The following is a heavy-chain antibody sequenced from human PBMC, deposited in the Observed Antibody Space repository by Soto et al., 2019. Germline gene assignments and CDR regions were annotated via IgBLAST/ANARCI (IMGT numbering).Heavy chain of an antibody. CDR1: GFTFSSYA. V-gene: IGHV3-23*01. J-gene: IGHJ4*02. CDR2: ISGSGGST. Sequence: GGSLRLSCAASGFTFSSYAMSWVRQAPGKGLEWVSAISGSGGSTYYADSVKGRFTISRDNSKNTLYLQMNSLRAEDTAVYYCAKDHISNYVKYYFDYWGQGTLVTVSS. CDR3: AKDHISNYVKYYFDY. D-gene: IGHD4-4*01.